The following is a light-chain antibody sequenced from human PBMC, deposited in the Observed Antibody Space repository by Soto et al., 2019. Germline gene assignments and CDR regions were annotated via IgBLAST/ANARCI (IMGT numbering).Light chain of an antibody. CDR3: SSYRSIGTLV. J-gene: IGLJ1*01. V-gene: IGLV2-14*01. Sequence: QSVLTQPASVSGSPGQSITISCTGTSSDVGGYNYVSWYQQHPGKDPKVMIYEVSNRPSGVSNSFSGSKSGNAASLTISGLQAEDDADYYCSSYRSIGTLVFGPGTTVTVL. CDR1: SSDVGGYNY. CDR2: EVS.